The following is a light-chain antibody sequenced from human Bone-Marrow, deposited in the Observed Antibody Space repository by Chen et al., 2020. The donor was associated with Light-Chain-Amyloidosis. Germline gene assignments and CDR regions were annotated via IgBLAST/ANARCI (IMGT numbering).Light chain of an antibody. CDR2: EVS. J-gene: IGLJ1*01. CDR1: SSDLGTYNY. Sequence: QSALPQPASVSGSPGQSITIPCTGPSSDLGTYNYVSWFQQHPGKAPKVIMNEVSDRPSGVSNRFSGSKSGNTASLTISGLQAEDEADYYCSSYTGNSTPYVFGSGTKVTIL. CDR3: SSYTGNSTPYV. V-gene: IGLV2-14*03.